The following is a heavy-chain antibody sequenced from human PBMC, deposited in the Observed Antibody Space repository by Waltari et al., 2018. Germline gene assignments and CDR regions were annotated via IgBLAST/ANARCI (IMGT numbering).Heavy chain of an antibody. Sequence: QVQLQESGPGLVKPSQTLSLTCTVSGGSISSGSYYWSWIRQPAGKGLEWIGRIYTSGSTNYNPSFKSRVTRSVDTSKNQFSLKLSSVTAADTAVYYCARVHRSIVVVAATNAFDIWGQGTMVIVSS. CDR3: ARVHRSIVVVAATNAFDI. CDR1: GGSISSGSYY. CDR2: IYTSGST. J-gene: IGHJ3*02. V-gene: IGHV4-61*02. D-gene: IGHD2-15*01.